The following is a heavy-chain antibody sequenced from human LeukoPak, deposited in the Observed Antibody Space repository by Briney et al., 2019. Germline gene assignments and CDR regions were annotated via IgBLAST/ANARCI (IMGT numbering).Heavy chain of an antibody. V-gene: IGHV3-11*01. J-gene: IGHJ6*02. CDR3: ARFIAVTPEYYYYYGMDV. D-gene: IGHD6-19*01. CDR1: GFTFSDYY. Sequence: GGSLRLSCAASGFTFSDYYMSWIRQAPGKGLEWVSYISSSGSTIYYADSVKGRFTISRDNAKNSLYLQMNSLRAEDTAVYYCARFIAVTPEYYYYYGMDVWGQGTTVTVSS. CDR2: ISSSGSTI.